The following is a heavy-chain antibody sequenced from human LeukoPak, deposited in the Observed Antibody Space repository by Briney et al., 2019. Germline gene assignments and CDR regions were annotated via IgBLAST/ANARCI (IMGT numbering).Heavy chain of an antibody. CDR1: GGSISSGGYY. V-gene: IGHV4-31*03. J-gene: IGHJ6*03. Sequence: SETLSLTCTVSGGSISSGGYYWSWIRQHPGKGLEWIGYIYYSGSTYYNPSLKSRVTISVDTPKNQFSLKLSSVTAADTAVHYCARSSTTYMGVWGKGTTVTVSS. D-gene: IGHD2-2*01. CDR2: IYYSGST. CDR3: ARSSTTYMGV.